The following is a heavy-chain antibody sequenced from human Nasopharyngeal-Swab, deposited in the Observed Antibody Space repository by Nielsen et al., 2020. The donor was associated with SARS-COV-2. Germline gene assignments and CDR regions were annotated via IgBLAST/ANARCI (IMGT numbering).Heavy chain of an antibody. V-gene: IGHV1-18*01. CDR3: ARDNESGDYYAYDI. CDR2: ISAYNGNT. CDR1: GYTFITFG. D-gene: IGHD4-17*01. J-gene: IGHJ3*02. Sequence: ASLKVSCKASGYTFITFGITWVRQAPGQGLEWMGWISAYNGNTNYAQKFQDRVTMTTDTSTTTAYMELRGLKTDDTAVYYCARDNESGDYYAYDIWGQGTTVT.